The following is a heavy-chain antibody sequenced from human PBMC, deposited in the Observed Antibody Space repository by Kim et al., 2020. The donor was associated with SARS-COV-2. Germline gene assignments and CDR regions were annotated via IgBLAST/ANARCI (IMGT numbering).Heavy chain of an antibody. CDR1: GYRITSYW. CDR3: ARDPGTSYYYGMDV. Sequence: GESLKISCKGSGYRITSYWISWVRQMPGKGLEWMGRIDPSDSYINNSPSFQGHVTISADKSINTAYLQWSSLKASDTAIYYCARDPGTSYYYGMDVWGQGTTVTVSS. V-gene: IGHV5-10-1*01. J-gene: IGHJ6*02. CDR2: IDPSDSYI.